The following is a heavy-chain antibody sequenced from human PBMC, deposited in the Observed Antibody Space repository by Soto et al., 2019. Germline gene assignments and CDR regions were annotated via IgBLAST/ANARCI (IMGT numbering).Heavy chain of an antibody. CDR2: ISYDGSNK. D-gene: IGHD3-16*02. CDR3: ARLITYAYVWGSYRPFEY. J-gene: IGHJ4*02. Sequence: VGSLRLSCASYVVTFSSYSMHCVRDAPGKWLEWVAVISYDGSNKYYADSVKGRFTISRDNSKNTLYLQMNSLRAEDTAVYYCARLITYAYVWGSYRPFEYWGQGTVVIVS. V-gene: IGHV3-30-3*01. CDR1: VVTFSSYS.